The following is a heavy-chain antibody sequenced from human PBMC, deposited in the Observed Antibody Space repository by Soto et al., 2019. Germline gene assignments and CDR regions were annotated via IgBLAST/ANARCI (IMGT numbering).Heavy chain of an antibody. J-gene: IGHJ4*02. CDR2: IYYSGST. CDR1: GGSISSSSYY. CDR3: AKYDSSGKSMLPTDY. Sequence: PSETLSLTCTVSGGSISSSSYYWGWIRQPPGKGLEWIGSIYYSGSTYYNPSLKSRVTISVDTSKNQFSLKLSSVTAADTAVYYCAKYDSSGKSMLPTDYWGQGTLATVSS. D-gene: IGHD3-22*01. V-gene: IGHV4-39*01.